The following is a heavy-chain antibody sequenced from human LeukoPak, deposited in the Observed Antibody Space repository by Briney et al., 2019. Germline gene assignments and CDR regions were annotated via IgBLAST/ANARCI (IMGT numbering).Heavy chain of an antibody. CDR2: INHSGST. Sequence: SETLSLTCAVYGGSFSGYYWSWIRQPPGKGLEWIGEINHSGSTNYNPSLKSRVTISVDTSKDQFSLKLSSVTAADTAVYYCARRVSYYYFYMDVWGNGTTVTVSS. J-gene: IGHJ6*03. CDR3: ARRVSYYYFYMDV. V-gene: IGHV4-34*01. CDR1: GGSFSGYY.